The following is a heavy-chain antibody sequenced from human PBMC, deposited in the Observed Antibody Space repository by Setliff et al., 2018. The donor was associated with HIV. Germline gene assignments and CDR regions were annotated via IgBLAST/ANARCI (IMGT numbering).Heavy chain of an antibody. Sequence: ASVKVSCKASGGTFSSYAISWVRQAPGQGLEWMGGIIPILGIANYAQKFQGRVTITADESTSTAYMELSSLRSDDTAVYYCASSRSRVPYYGMDVWGQGTTVTVSS. V-gene: IGHV1-69*10. CDR3: ASSRSRVPYYGMDV. CDR1: GGTFSSYA. J-gene: IGHJ6*02. CDR2: IIPILGIA.